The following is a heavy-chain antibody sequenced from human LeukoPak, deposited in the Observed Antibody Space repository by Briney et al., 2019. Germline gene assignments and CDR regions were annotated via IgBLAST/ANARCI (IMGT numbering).Heavy chain of an antibody. CDR1: GYTFTSYA. CDR2: INAGNGNT. J-gene: IGHJ5*02. CDR3: ARGFLVGAMRPPFTWFDP. Sequence: GASVKVSCKASGYTFTSYAMHWVRQAPGQRLEWMGWINAGNGNTKYSQEFQGRVTITRDTSTSTVYMELSSLRSEDTAVYYCARGFLVGAMRPPFTWFDPWGQGTLVTVSS. D-gene: IGHD1-26*01. V-gene: IGHV1-3*03.